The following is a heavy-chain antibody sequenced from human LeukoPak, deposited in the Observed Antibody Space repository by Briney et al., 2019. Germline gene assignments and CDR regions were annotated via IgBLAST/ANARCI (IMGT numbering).Heavy chain of an antibody. D-gene: IGHD3-22*01. CDR1: RFTFSDHY. CDR3: ARVGIYYDTRGFSSDAFDI. CDR2: IRTRAKGYTT. V-gene: IGHV3-72*01. J-gene: IGHJ3*02. Sequence: GGSLRLSCAASRFTFSDHYMDCVRQAPGKGLEWVARIRTRAKGYTTQYAPSVRDRFSISRDDSTNSVYLQMNSLKTADTAVYSCARVGIYYDTRGFSSDAFDIWGLGTMVTVAS.